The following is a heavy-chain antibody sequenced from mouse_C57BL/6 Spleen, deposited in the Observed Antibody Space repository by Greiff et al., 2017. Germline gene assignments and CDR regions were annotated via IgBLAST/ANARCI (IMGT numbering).Heavy chain of an antibody. J-gene: IGHJ3*01. CDR2: IDPENGDT. CDR1: GFNIKDDY. D-gene: IGHD2-4*01. Sequence: EVQLVESGAELVRPGASVKLSCTASGFNIKDDYMHWVKQRPEQGLEWIGWIDPENGDTEYASKFQGKATITADTSSNTAYLQLSSLTSEDTAVYYCLIYYDSAWFAYWGQGTLVTVSA. V-gene: IGHV14-4*01. CDR3: LIYYDSAWFAY.